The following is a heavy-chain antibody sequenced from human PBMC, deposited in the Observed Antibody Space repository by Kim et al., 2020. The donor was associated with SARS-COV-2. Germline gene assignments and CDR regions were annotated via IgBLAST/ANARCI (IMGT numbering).Heavy chain of an antibody. CDR3: TKDSLELQFDP. J-gene: IGHJ5*02. V-gene: IGHV4-31*02. D-gene: IGHD1-7*01. CDR2: T. Sequence: TYYSPSLHSRVTISVDTSKNPFSLKLGSVTASDTAVYYCTKDSLELQFDPWGQGTLVTVSS.